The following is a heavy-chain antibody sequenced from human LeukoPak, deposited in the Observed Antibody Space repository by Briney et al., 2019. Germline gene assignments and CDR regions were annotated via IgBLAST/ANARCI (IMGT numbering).Heavy chain of an antibody. CDR3: ARERQRLPYDY. J-gene: IGHJ4*02. CDR1: GYSISSGYY. Sequence: PSETLSLTCTVSGYSISSGYYWGWIRQPPGKGLEWIGSIYYSGSTYYNPSLKSRVTISVDTSKNQFSLKLSSVTAADTAVYYCARERQRLPYDYWGQGTLVTVSS. CDR2: IYYSGST. D-gene: IGHD2-15*01. V-gene: IGHV4-38-2*02.